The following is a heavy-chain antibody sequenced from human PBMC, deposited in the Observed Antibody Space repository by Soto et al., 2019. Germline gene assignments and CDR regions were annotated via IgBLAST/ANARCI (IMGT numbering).Heavy chain of an antibody. D-gene: IGHD5-18*01. CDR2: IYYTGNT. CDR3: ARSRDSAMVPYYFDY. V-gene: IGHV4-31*03. CDR1: GVSISSGGYY. J-gene: IGHJ4*02. Sequence: QVQLQESGPGLVKPSQTLSLTCTVSGVSISSGGYYWSWIRQHPGKGLEWIGYIYYTGNTYYHPSLESRLVISVDTSKNQFSLKLSSVTAADTAVYCGARSRDSAMVPYYFDYWGQGTLVTVSS.